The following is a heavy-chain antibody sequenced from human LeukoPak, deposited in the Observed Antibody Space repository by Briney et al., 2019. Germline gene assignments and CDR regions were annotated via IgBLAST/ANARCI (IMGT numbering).Heavy chain of an antibody. J-gene: IGHJ6*03. D-gene: IGHD4-17*01. CDR2: IQYDGNNI. V-gene: IGHV3-30*02. CDR3: ARVSYGDYYSYYMDV. CDR1: GFSFRDYG. Sequence: SGGSLRLSCTTSGFSFRDYGMHWVRQASGKGLELVAFIQYDGNNIYYADSVKGRFTISRDNAKNSLYLQMNSLRAEDTAVYYCARVSYGDYYSYYMDVWGKGTTVTVSS.